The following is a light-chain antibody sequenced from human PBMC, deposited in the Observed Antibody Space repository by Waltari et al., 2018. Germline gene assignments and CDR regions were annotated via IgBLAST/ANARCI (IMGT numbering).Light chain of an antibody. Sequence: EIVLTQSPGTLSLSPGERATLSCRASQRISRYLAWYQQKPGQAPRLLIYGASSRATGIPEKFSGSGSGTDFTLTISGLEPEDFAVYYCQQYGSTPTFGPGTKVDIK. J-gene: IGKJ3*01. CDR3: QQYGSTPT. V-gene: IGKV3-20*01. CDR1: QRISRY. CDR2: GAS.